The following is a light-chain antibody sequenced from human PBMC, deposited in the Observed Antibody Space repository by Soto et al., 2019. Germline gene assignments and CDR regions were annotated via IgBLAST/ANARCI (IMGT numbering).Light chain of an antibody. Sequence: DIQMTQSPSSLSASVGDRVTITCRASQGIGNDLGWYQQKPGKAPKRLIYAASSLQSGVPSRFSGSGSGTEFTLTISSLQPEDFATYYCLQHNSYPWTFGQGTKVELK. V-gene: IGKV1-17*01. CDR1: QGIGND. CDR3: LQHNSYPWT. CDR2: AAS. J-gene: IGKJ1*01.